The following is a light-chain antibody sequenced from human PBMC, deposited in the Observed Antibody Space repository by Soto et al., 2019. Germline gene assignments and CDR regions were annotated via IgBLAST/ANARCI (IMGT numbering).Light chain of an antibody. J-gene: IGKJ1*01. CDR1: QTISSW. CDR2: KAY. V-gene: IGKV1-5*03. CDR3: QHYNSYSEA. Sequence: DIQMTQSPSTLSGSVGDRVTITCRASQTISSWLAWYQQKPGKAPKLLIYKAYTLKSGVPSRFSGSGSGTEFTLTISSMQPDDFATYYCQHYNSYSEAVGQGTKVDI.